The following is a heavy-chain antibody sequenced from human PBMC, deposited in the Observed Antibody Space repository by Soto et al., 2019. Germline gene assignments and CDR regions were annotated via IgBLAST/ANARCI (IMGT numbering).Heavy chain of an antibody. CDR3: ARWVGGNYFHY. D-gene: IGHD1-26*01. Sequence: ASVKVSCKASGYTFTSYAMHWVRQAPGQRLEWMGWINAGNGNTKYSQKFQGRVTVTRDTSASTAYMELRSLRSEGTAVYFCARWVGGNYFHYWGQGTLVTVSS. V-gene: IGHV1-3*01. J-gene: IGHJ4*02. CDR2: INAGNGNT. CDR1: GYTFTSYA.